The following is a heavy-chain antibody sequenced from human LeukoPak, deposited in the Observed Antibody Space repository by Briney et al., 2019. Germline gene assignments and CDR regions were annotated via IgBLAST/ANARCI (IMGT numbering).Heavy chain of an antibody. J-gene: IGHJ4*02. V-gene: IGHV3-15*01. CDR3: VREMGGYPFDH. CDR2: IKSKTDGGTT. CDR1: GFTFINAW. D-gene: IGHD5-12*01. Sequence: GSLRLSCAASGFTFINAWMAWVRQAPGKGLEWVGRIKSKTDGGTTDYAAPVKGRFTVSRDDSKNTLYLQMNSLRAEDTAVYYCVREMGGYPFDHWGQGTLVTVSS.